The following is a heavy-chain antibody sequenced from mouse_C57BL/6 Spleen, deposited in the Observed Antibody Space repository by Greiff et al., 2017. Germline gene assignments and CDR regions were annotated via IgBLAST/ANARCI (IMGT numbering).Heavy chain of an antibody. CDR2: IRNKANGYTT. J-gene: IGHJ1*03. Sequence: EVKLMESGGGLVQPGGSLSLSCAASGFTFTDYYMSWVRQPPGKALEWLGFIRNKANGYTTEYSASVKGRFTISRDNSQSILYLQMNALRAEDSATYYCARYISPGWYFDVWGTGTTVTVSS. CDR1: GFTFTDYY. CDR3: ARYISPGWYFDV. V-gene: IGHV7-3*01.